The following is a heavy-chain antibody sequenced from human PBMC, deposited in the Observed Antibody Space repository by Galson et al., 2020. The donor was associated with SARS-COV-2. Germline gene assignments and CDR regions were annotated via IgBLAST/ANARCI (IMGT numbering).Heavy chain of an antibody. Sequence: ASETLSLTCTVSGGSISSYYWSWIRQPPGKGLEWIGYIYYSGSTNYNPSLTSRVTISVDTSKNQFSLKLSSVTAADTAVYYCARLGDYYDILTGYYPFDYWGQGTLVTVSS. CDR1: GGSISSYY. J-gene: IGHJ4*02. D-gene: IGHD3-9*01. CDR3: ARLGDYYDILTGYYPFDY. CDR2: IYYSGST. V-gene: IGHV4-59*08.